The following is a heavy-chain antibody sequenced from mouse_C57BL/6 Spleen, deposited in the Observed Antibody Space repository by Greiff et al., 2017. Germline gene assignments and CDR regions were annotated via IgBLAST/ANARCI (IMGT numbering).Heavy chain of an antibody. J-gene: IGHJ3*01. D-gene: IGHD2-13*01. CDR3: ARENGDYVDWCAY. Sequence: QVQLKESGPGLVQPSQSLSITCTVSGFSLTSYGVHWVRQSPGKGLEWLGVIWSGGSTDYNAAFIFRLSISKDNSKSQVFFKMNSLQANDTAIYYCARENGDYVDWCAYWGKGTLVTVSA. CDR2: IWSGGST. V-gene: IGHV2-2*02. CDR1: GFSLTSYG.